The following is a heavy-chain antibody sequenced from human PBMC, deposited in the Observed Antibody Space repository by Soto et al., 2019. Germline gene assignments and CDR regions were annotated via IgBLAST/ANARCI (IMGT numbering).Heavy chain of an antibody. CDR2: ISAYNGNT. V-gene: IGHV1-18*01. J-gene: IGHJ4*02. Sequence: QVQLVQSGAEVKKPGASVKVSCKASGYTFTSYGVSWVRQAPGQGLERMGWISAYNGNTKYAQKPLGRVTMTTDTTTSTAYLELRSLRSDDTAVYYCAREPNYVDDWGQGTLVTVSS. CDR3: AREPNYVDD. CDR1: GYTFTSYG.